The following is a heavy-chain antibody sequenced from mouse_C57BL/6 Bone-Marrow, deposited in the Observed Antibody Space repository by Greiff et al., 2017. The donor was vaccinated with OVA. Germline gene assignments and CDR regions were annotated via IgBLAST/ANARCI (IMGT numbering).Heavy chain of an antibody. CDR1: GYTFTSYG. D-gene: IGHD6-1*01. V-gene: IGHV1-81*01. CDR3: ATTLYYFDY. Sequence: VQLQQSGAELARPGASVKLSCTASGYTFTSYGISWVKQRTGQGLEWIGEIYPRSGNTYYNEKFKGKATLTADKSSSTAYMELRSLTSEDAAVYFCATTLYYFDYWGQGTTLTVSS. CDR2: IYPRSGNT. J-gene: IGHJ2*01.